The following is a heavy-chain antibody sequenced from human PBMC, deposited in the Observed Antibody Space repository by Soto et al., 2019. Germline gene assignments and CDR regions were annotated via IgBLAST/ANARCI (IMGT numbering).Heavy chain of an antibody. J-gene: IGHJ5*02. V-gene: IGHV3-74*01. Sequence: GSLRLSCATSGLTVSSYWMHWVRQAPGKGLVWVSHINSEGSSTNDADFVKGRFTISRDNYQNILYLQMHSLRVEDTAVYYCARGPSGAHDTSWFDPWGQGTLGTVS. CDR3: ARGPSGAHDTSWFDP. CDR2: INSEGSST. CDR1: GLTVSSYW. D-gene: IGHD3-9*01.